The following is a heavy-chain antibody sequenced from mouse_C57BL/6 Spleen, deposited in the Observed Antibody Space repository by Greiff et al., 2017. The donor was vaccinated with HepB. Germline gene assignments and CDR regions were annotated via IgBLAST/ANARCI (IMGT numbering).Heavy chain of an antibody. Sequence: EVKLEESGGGLVKPGGSLKLSCAASGFTFSSYAMSWVRQTPEKRLEWVATISDGGSYTYYPDNVKGRFTISRDNAKNNLYLQMSHLKSEDTAMYYCARDRDGPYEYDGGFYAMDYWGQGTSVTVSS. V-gene: IGHV5-4*01. J-gene: IGHJ4*01. CDR1: GFTFSSYA. CDR3: ARDRDGPYEYDGGFYAMDY. D-gene: IGHD2-4*01. CDR2: ISDGGSYT.